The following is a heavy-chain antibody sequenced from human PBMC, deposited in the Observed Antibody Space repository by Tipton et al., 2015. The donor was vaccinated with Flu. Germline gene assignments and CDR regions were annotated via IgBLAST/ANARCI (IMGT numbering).Heavy chain of an antibody. D-gene: IGHD6-6*01. V-gene: IGHV4-31*03. CDR1: GGSISSGGYY. CDR3: ATYQGAYSSSSVLEINDAFDI. Sequence: TLSLTCTVSGGSISSGGYYWSWIRQHPGKGLEWIGYIYYSGSTYYNPSLKSRVTISVDTSKDQFSLKLSSLTAADTAEYYCATYQGAYSSSSVLEINDAFDIWGQGTMVPVSS. CDR2: IYYSGST. J-gene: IGHJ3*02.